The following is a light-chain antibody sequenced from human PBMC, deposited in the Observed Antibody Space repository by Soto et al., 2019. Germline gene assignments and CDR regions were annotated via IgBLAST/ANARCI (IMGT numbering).Light chain of an antibody. CDR1: SSDVGGFNY. V-gene: IGLV2-8*01. Sequence: QSALTQPPSASGSPGQSVTISCSGTSSDVGGFNYVSWYQQHPGKAPKVMIYEVNKRPSGVPDRFSGSKSGNTASLTVSGLQAEDEADYYCSSYTGSNNLGFGGGTQLTVL. J-gene: IGLJ3*02. CDR2: EVN. CDR3: SSYTGSNNLG.